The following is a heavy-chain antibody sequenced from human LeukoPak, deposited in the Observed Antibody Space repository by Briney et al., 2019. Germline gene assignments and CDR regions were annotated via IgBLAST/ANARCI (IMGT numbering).Heavy chain of an antibody. Sequence: GGSLRLSCAASGFTFSSYSMNWVRQAPGKGLEWVSYITSTSSTIYYADSVKGRFTISRDNAKNSLYLQMNSLRDEDTAVYYCARVSLGNNYGSGSYDYWGQGTLVTVSS. D-gene: IGHD3-10*01. CDR1: GFTFSSYS. CDR3: ARVSLGNNYGSGSYDY. V-gene: IGHV3-48*02. CDR2: ITSTSSTI. J-gene: IGHJ4*02.